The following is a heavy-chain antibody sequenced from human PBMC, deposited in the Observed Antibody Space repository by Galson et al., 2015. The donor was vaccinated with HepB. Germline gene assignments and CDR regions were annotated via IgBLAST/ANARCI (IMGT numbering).Heavy chain of an antibody. D-gene: IGHD4-11*01. V-gene: IGHV3-30*04. J-gene: IGHJ6*02. CDR3: AATVTTPYFYAMDV. Sequence: SLRLSCAGSGFTFRNFAMHWVRQAPGKGLEWVAILSSDGTNKHYTDSVKGRFTISRDNSKNTLFLQMNGLRPEDTAVYYCAATVTTPYFYAMDVWGRGTTVTVSS. CDR1: GFTFRNFA. CDR2: LSSDGTNK.